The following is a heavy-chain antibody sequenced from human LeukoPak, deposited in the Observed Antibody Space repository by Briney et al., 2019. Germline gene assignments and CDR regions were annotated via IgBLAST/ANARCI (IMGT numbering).Heavy chain of an antibody. Sequence: TSETLSLTCTVSGGSISNYYWSWIRPPPGKGLEWMGFIYHTGSTNYNPSLKSRVTISLDTSKSQFSLTLSAVTAADTAVYYCARGLSGVWFDPWGQGALVTVSS. J-gene: IGHJ5*02. V-gene: IGHV4-59*01. D-gene: IGHD6-25*01. CDR1: GGSISNYY. CDR2: IYHTGST. CDR3: ARGLSGVWFDP.